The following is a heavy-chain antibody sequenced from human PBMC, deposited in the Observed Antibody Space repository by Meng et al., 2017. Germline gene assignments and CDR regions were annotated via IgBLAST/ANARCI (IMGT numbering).Heavy chain of an antibody. V-gene: IGHV4-4*07. CDR3: AGDYGDYRDWYFDL. Sequence: GQLQESGPALVKPSETLSLTCTVSGGSSSSYYWSWIRQPAGKGLEWSGRIYTSGSTNYTPSLKSRVTMSVDTSKNQFSLKLSSVTAADTAVYYCAGDYGDYRDWYFDLWGRGTLVTVSS. CDR2: IYTSGST. CDR1: GGSSSSYY. J-gene: IGHJ2*01. D-gene: IGHD4-17*01.